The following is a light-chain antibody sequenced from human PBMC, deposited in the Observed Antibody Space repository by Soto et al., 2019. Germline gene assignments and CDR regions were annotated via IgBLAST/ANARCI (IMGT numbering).Light chain of an antibody. J-gene: IGLJ1*01. CDR2: SNN. Sequence: QSVLTQPPSASGTPGQRVTISCSGSSSNIGSNYVYWYQQLPGTAPKLLIYSNNQRPSGVPDRFSGSKSGTSASLTVSGLQAEDEGTYYCSSYGGYNNVVFGTGTKLTVL. CDR3: SSYGGYNNVV. CDR1: SSNIGSNY. V-gene: IGLV1-47*02.